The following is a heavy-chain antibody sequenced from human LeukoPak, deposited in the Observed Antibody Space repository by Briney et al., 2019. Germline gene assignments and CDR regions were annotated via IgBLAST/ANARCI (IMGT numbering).Heavy chain of an antibody. CDR1: GYAFTSYG. CDR2: ISAYNGNT. V-gene: IGHV1-18*01. Sequence: ASVKVSCTASGYAFTSYGISWVRQAPGQGLEWMGWISAYNGNTNYAQKLQGRVTMTTDTSTSTAYMDLRSLRSDDTAVYYCARDDGSSWYRYFDYWGQGTLVTVSS. CDR3: ARDDGSSWYRYFDY. J-gene: IGHJ4*02. D-gene: IGHD6-13*01.